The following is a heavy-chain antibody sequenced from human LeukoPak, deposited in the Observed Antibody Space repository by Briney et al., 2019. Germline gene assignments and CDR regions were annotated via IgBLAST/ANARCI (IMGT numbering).Heavy chain of an antibody. CDR3: ARSIAVAGGLDP. J-gene: IGHJ5*02. Sequence: ASVKVSCKASGYTFTGYYMHWVRQAPGQGLEWMGWINPNSGGANYAQKFQGRVTMTRDTSISTAYMELSRLRSDDTAVYYCARSIAVAGGLDPWGQETLVTVSS. D-gene: IGHD6-19*01. CDR1: GYTFTGYY. V-gene: IGHV1-2*02. CDR2: INPNSGGA.